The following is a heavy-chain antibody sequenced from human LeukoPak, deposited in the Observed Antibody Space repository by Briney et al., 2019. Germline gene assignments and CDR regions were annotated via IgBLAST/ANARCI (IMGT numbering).Heavy chain of an antibody. CDR1: GFTVSSNY. CDR2: IYSGGST. D-gene: IGHD4-17*01. J-gene: IGHJ4*02. V-gene: IGHV3-66*01. Sequence: GGSLRLSCAASGFTVSSNYMSWVRQAPGKGLEWASVIYSGGSTYYADSVKGRFTISRDNSKNTLYLQMNSLRAEDTAVYYCARVRYGDHGLFDYWGQGTLVTVSS. CDR3: ARVRYGDHGLFDY.